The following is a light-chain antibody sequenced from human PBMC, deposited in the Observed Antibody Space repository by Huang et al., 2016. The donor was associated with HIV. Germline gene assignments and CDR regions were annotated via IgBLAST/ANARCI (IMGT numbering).Light chain of an antibody. CDR2: WAS. J-gene: IGKJ1*01. Sequence: DIIMSQSPESLTVSLGERATLNCRSSQSVYASSTSKDYMAWFQQKPGQPPSLRLFWASSREVGVPDRFSGSGSGTHFTLTIANLQPEDAAIYYCQQYYSSPQTFGQGTRV. CDR1: QSVYASSTSKDY. V-gene: IGKV4-1*01. CDR3: QQYYSSPQT.